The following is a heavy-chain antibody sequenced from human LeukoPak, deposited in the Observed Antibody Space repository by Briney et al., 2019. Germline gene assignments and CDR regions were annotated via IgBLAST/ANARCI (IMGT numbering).Heavy chain of an antibody. D-gene: IGHD6-19*01. CDR1: GYSINNDYY. CDR3: ARALPYSSGWPEDY. J-gene: IGHJ4*02. Sequence: PSETLSLACAVSGYSINNDYYWSWIRQPPGKGLEWIGYIYYSGSTNYNPSLKSRVTISVDTSKNQFSLKLSSVTAADTAVYYCARALPYSSGWPEDYWGQGTLVTVSS. CDR2: IYYSGST. V-gene: IGHV4-59*01.